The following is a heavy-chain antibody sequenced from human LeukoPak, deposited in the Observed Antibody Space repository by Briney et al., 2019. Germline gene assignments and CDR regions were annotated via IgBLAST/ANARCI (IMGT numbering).Heavy chain of an antibody. CDR1: GGSISSGSYY. Sequence: SETLSLTCTVSGGSISSGSYYWSWIRQPAVKGLEWIGRIYTSGSTNYNPSLKSRVTISVDTSKNQFSLKLSSVTAADTAVYYCARRIVMVATFAYYFDYWGQGTLVTVSS. CDR3: ARRIVMVATFAYYFDY. J-gene: IGHJ4*02. CDR2: IYTSGST. D-gene: IGHD3-16*02. V-gene: IGHV4-61*02.